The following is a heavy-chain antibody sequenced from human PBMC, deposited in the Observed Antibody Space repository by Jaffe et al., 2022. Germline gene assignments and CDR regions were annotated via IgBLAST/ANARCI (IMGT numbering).Heavy chain of an antibody. CDR3: ARHHGGGGLYFDWFGHQSGMGSWFDY. CDR1: GGSISSSSYY. V-gene: IGHV4-39*01. CDR2: IYYSGST. D-gene: IGHD3-9*01. J-gene: IGHJ4*02. Sequence: QLQLQESGPGLVKPSETLSLTCTVSGGSISSSSYYWGWIRQPPGKGLEWIGSIYYSGSTYYNPSLKSRVTISVDTSKNQFSLKLSSVTAADTAVYYCARHHGGGGLYFDWFGHQSGMGSWFDYWGQGILVTVSS.